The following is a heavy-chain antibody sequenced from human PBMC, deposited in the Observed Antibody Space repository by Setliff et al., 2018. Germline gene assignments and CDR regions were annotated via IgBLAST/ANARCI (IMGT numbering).Heavy chain of an antibody. CDR1: GGSMTSYY. D-gene: IGHD3-10*01. CDR3: ARTSRDGATYMDV. CDR2: ICRGSNT. V-gene: IGHV4-4*07. J-gene: IGHJ6*03. Sequence: KTSETLSLTCTVSGGSMTSYYWSWIRQPAGKGLEWIGRICSSENTIGRICRGSNTHYNPSLQSRVTMLLDTSTNQFSLRLSSVTAADTAVYYCARTSRDGATYMDVWGKGTTVTVSS.